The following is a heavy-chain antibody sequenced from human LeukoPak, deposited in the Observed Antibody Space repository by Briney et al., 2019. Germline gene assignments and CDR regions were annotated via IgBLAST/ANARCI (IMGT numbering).Heavy chain of an antibody. D-gene: IGHD3-10*01. V-gene: IGHV4-59*01. J-gene: IGHJ4*02. Sequence: SETLSLTCTVSGGSISSYYWSWIRQPPGKGLEWIGYIYYSGSTNYNRSLKSRVTISVDTSKNQFSLKLSSVTAADTAVYYCARAIYGSGSYYNLDYWGQGTLVTVSS. CDR2: IYYSGST. CDR1: GGSISSYY. CDR3: ARAIYGSGSYYNLDY.